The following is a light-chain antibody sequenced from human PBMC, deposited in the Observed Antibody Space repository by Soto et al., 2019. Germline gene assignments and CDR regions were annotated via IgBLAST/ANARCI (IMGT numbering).Light chain of an antibody. Sequence: QSALTQPASVSGSPGQSITISCTGTSSDVGGYNYVSWYQQHPGKAPKLMIYEVSNRPSGVSNRFSGSKSGNTASLTISGLQAEDEAAYYCSSYTSSSTYVFGNGTKVTV. CDR1: SSDVGGYNY. CDR3: SSYTSSSTYV. CDR2: EVS. J-gene: IGLJ1*01. V-gene: IGLV2-14*01.